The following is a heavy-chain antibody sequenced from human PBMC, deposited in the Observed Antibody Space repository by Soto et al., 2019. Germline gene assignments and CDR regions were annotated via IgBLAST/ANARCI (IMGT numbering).Heavy chain of an antibody. CDR2: IYYSGST. D-gene: IGHD2-8*01. V-gene: IGHV4-59*08. Sequence: SETLSLTCTVSGGSISSYYWSWIRQPPGKGLEWIGYIYYSGSTNYNPSLKSRVTISVDTSKNQFSLKLSSVTAADTAVYYCARGGSVYYYYHYYLAASGKGTTVTVSS. CDR1: GGSISSYY. CDR3: ARGGSVYYYYHYYLAA. J-gene: IGHJ6*03.